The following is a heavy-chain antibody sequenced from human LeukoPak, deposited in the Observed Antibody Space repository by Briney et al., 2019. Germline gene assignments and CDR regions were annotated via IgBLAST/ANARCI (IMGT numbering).Heavy chain of an antibody. CDR2: INHSGST. V-gene: IGHV4-34*01. CDR3: ARADLHSSWYHTYYYGMDV. CDR1: GGSFSGYY. J-gene: IGHJ6*02. D-gene: IGHD6-13*01. Sequence: PSETLSLTCAVYGGSFSGYYWSWIRQPPGKGLEWIGEINHSGSTNYNPSLKSRVTISVDTSKNQFSLKLSSVTAADTAVYYCARADLHSSWYHTYYYGMDVWGQGTTVTVSS.